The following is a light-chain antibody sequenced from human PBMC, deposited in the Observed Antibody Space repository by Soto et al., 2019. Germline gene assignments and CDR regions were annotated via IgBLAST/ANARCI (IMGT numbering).Light chain of an antibody. V-gene: IGKV3-11*01. Sequence: EIVLTQSPGTLSLSPVERATLSCRTSQSVSNYLAWYQQKPGQAPRLLIYDASNRATGIPGRFSGSGSGTDFTLTISSLEPEDFAVDYCQQRTNWPTWTIGQGTKVEIK. CDR2: DAS. CDR1: QSVSNY. J-gene: IGKJ1*01. CDR3: QQRTNWPTWT.